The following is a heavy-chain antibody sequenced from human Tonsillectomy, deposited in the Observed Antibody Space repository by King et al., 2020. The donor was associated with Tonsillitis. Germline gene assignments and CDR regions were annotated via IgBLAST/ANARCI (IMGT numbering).Heavy chain of an antibody. CDR1: GFTFDYYA. CDR2: ISWYSGSI. Sequence: VQLVESGGGLVQPGRSLRLSCSASGFTFDYYAIKWVLQAPGKGLEWVSGISWYSGSIGYACSVIGRFTISRDKAKNSLYLQMNSLGAEDTALYYCAKEYYDSSGYSDAFDIWGQGTLVTVSS. D-gene: IGHD3-22*01. V-gene: IGHV3-9*01. J-gene: IGHJ3*02. CDR3: AKEYYDSSGYSDAFDI.